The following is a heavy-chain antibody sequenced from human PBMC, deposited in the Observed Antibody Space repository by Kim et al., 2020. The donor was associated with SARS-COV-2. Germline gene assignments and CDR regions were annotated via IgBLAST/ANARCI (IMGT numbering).Heavy chain of an antibody. V-gene: IGHV1-69*13. CDR2: IIPIFGTA. CDR1: GGTFSSYA. D-gene: IGHD4-17*01. J-gene: IGHJ6*02. Sequence: SVKVSCKASGGTFSSYAISWVRQAPGQGLEWMGGIIPIFGTANYAQKFQGRVTITADESTSTAYMELSSLRSEDTAVYYCATLTHGDYHFYGMDVWGQGTTVTVSS. CDR3: ATLTHGDYHFYGMDV.